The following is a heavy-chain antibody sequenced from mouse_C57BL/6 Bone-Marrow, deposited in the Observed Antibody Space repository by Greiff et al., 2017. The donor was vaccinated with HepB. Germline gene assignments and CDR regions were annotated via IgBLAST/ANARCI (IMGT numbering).Heavy chain of an antibody. J-gene: IGHJ2*01. CDR1: GFTFSSYA. D-gene: IGHD1-1*01. Sequence: EVNVVESGGGLVKPGGSLKLSCAASGFTFSSYAMSWVRQTPEKRLEWVATISDGGSYTYYPDNVKGRFTISRDNAKNNLYLQMSHLKSEDTAMYYCARALTVVGYFDYWGQGTTLTVSS. CDR3: ARALTVVGYFDY. CDR2: ISDGGSYT. V-gene: IGHV5-4*03.